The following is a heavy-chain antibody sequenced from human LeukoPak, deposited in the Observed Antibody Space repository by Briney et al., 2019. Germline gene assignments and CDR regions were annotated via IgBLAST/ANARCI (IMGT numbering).Heavy chain of an antibody. V-gene: IGHV4-59*01. J-gene: IGHJ5*02. D-gene: IGHD5-24*01. CDR3: AREMATGWFDP. Sequence: PSETLSLTCTVSGGSISSYYWSWLRQPPGKGLEWIGYIYYSGSTNYNPSLKSRVTISVDTSKNQFSLKLSSVTAADTAVYYCAREMATGWFDPWGQGTLVTVSS. CDR2: IYYSGST. CDR1: GGSISSYY.